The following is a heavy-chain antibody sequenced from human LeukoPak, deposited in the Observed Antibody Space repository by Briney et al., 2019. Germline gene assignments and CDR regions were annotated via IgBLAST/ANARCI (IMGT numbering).Heavy chain of an antibody. D-gene: IGHD1-14*01. CDR2: ISYRGNT. CDR1: GGSISSYY. CDR3: AREGQGTPFDY. J-gene: IGHJ4*02. Sequence: SDTLSLTCTVSGGSISSYYWNWIRQPPGKGLEWIGYISYRGNTDYSPSLKSRFTISLDTSKNQFSLKLSSVTAADAAVYHCAREGQGTPFDYWGQGTLVSVSS. V-gene: IGHV4-59*01.